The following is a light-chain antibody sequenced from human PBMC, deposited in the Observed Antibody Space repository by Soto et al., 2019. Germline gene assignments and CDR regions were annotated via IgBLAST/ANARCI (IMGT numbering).Light chain of an antibody. CDR1: QSITNY. CDR2: AAS. CDR3: QEYNSYTGT. V-gene: IGKV1-16*01. Sequence: DIQMTQSPSSLSASVVDRVTITCLASQSITNYLNWFQQIPGKAPRLLMHAASTLHSGVPSRFSGSGSGTDFTLTISSLQPDDFGTYYCQEYNSYTGTFGPGTKVDIK. J-gene: IGKJ1*01.